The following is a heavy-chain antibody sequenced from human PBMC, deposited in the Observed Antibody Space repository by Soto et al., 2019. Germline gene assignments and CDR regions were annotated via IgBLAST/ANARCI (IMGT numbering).Heavy chain of an antibody. J-gene: IGHJ3*02. CDR3: AKVRTTGTMRDAFDI. Sequence: ASVKVSCKASGYNYTSYHMHWVRQTPGQGLEWMGIINRSGGSTSYAQKFQGRVTMTRDTSTSTVYMELNNLRAEDTAVYNCAKVRTTGTMRDAFDIWGQGTMVTVSS. D-gene: IGHD1-1*01. CDR1: GYNYTSYH. CDR2: INRSGGST. V-gene: IGHV1-46*01.